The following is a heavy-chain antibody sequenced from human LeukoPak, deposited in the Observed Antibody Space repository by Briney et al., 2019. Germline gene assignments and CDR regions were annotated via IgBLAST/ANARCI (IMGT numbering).Heavy chain of an antibody. Sequence: GGSLRLSCVASGFHVNDNFMLWIRQPPGRGLEWISIIYASGGAFHSESVKGRFSAFRDTSKNTIFLQMNNLRAADTAMYYCVRRHDYWGQGTLVTVSS. V-gene: IGHV3-53*01. CDR1: GFHVNDNF. CDR3: VRRHDY. J-gene: IGHJ4*02. CDR2: IYASGGA.